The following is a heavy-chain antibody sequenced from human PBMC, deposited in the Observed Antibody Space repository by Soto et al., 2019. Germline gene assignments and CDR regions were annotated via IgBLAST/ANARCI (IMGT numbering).Heavy chain of an antibody. CDR1: GGTFSSCA. Sequence: ASVKVSCNASGGTFSSCAISWVRQAPGQGLEWMGGIIPIFGTANYAQKFQGRVTITADESTSTAYMELSSLRSEDTAVYYCAREPWRHPAIAARPREFYYWGQGTLVTVSS. CDR3: AREPWRHPAIAARPREFYY. J-gene: IGHJ4*02. D-gene: IGHD6-6*01. CDR2: IIPIFGTA. V-gene: IGHV1-69*13.